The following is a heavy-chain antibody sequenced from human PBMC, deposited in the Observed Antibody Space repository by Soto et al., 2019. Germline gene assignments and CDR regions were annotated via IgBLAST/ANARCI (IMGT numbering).Heavy chain of an antibody. J-gene: IGHJ6*02. D-gene: IGHD2-2*02. CDR2: ISSGSSYI. Sequence: ESGGGLVKPGGSLRLSCVASEFTFSVYSMNWVRQAPGKGLEWVSSISSGSSYIYYADSVKGRFTISRDNDKSSPFLHMNSLRADDTAVYYCARDRVHIRGGYYHCYRRDVWGQGTTVTVSS. CDR1: EFTFSVYS. CDR3: ARDRVHIRGGYYHCYRRDV. V-gene: IGHV3-21*06.